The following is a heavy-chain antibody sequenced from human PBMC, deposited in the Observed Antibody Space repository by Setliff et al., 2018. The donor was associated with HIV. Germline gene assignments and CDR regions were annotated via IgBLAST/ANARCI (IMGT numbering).Heavy chain of an antibody. Sequence: AGGSLRLSCAAAGFTFSRSGMHWVRQAPGRGLEWVSTIYSDGSTYHRDSVKGRFTLSRDNSKNTVYLQVGSLRPDDTAMYYCARSRPYNSALDYWGQGTLVTVSS. J-gene: IGHJ4*02. CDR3: ARSRPYNSALDY. CDR1: GFTFSRSG. V-gene: IGHV3-66*02. CDR2: IYSDGST. D-gene: IGHD6-25*01.